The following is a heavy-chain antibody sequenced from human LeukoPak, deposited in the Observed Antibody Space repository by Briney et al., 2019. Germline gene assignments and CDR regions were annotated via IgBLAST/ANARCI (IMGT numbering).Heavy chain of an antibody. D-gene: IGHD3-22*01. Sequence: PGGSLRLSCTVSGFTVSSNSMSWVRQAPGKGLEWVAVIYSDNTHYADSVKGRFTISRDNAKNSLHLQMNSLRAEDTAVYYCARDLHYYDSSGYYYKAPYYFDYWGQGTLATVSS. V-gene: IGHV3-53*01. CDR1: GFTVSSNS. J-gene: IGHJ4*02. CDR3: ARDLHYYDSSGYYYKAPYYFDY. CDR2: IYSDNT.